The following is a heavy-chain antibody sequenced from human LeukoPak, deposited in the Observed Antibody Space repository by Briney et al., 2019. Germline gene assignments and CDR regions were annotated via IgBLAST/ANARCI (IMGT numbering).Heavy chain of an antibody. CDR2: ISNDGSSQ. D-gene: IGHD2/OR15-2a*01. CDR1: GFIFSSYG. Sequence: GGSLRHACAASGFIFSSYGLHWVRHTPGKGLEWVAVISNDGSSQYYTDSVKGRFIISRDNSKNTLFLQLNSLGPEDTGVYYCAKDNYGNRPRFDYWGQGTLVTVSS. J-gene: IGHJ4*02. CDR3: AKDNYGNRPRFDY. V-gene: IGHV3-30*18.